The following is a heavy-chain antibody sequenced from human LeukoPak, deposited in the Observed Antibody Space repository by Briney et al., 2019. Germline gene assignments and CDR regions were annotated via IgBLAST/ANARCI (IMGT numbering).Heavy chain of an antibody. J-gene: IGHJ3*02. CDR2: ISSSGSTI. V-gene: IGHV3-11*04. CDR3: ARDLLTVASAFDI. CDR1: GFTFSDYY. D-gene: IGHD4/OR15-4a*01. Sequence: PGGSLRLSCAASGFTFSDYYMSWIRQAPGKGLEWVSYISSSGSTIYYADSVKGRFTISRDNAKNSLYLQMNSLRAEDTAVYYCARDLLTVASAFDIWGQGTMVTVSS.